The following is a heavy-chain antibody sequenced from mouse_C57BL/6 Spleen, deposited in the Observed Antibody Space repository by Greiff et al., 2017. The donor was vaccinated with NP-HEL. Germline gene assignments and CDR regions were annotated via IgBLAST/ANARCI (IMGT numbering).Heavy chain of an antibody. CDR3: ADGSSLWFAY. V-gene: IGHV1-26*01. CDR1: GYTFTDYY. CDR2: INPNNGGT. J-gene: IGHJ3*01. Sequence: EVQLQQSGPELVKPGASVKISCKASGYTFTDYYMNWVKQSHGKSLEWIGDINPNNGGTSYNQKFKGKATLTVDKSSSTAYMELRSLTAEDAAVYCCADGSSLWFAYWGQRTLVTVSA. D-gene: IGHD1-1*01.